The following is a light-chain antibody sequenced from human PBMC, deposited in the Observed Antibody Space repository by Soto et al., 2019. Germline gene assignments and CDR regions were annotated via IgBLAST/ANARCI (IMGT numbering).Light chain of an antibody. CDR3: QKCKVAPFT. CDR1: QDIANF. CDR2: AAS. V-gene: IGKV1-27*01. J-gene: IGKJ4*01. Sequence: IQLTQSPSSLSAFVGDRVTITCRASQDIANFLAWYQQKPGKVPRPLIYAASTLQSGVPSRFSGSGSGTDFTLSISSLQPEDVATYYCQKCKVAPFTFGGGTKVDI.